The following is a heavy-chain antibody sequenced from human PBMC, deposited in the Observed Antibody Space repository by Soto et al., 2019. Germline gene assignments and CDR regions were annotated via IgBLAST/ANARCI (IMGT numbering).Heavy chain of an antibody. J-gene: IGHJ4*02. CDR3: AMAGWLDY. V-gene: IGHV3-7*01. D-gene: IGHD6-19*01. CDR2: IKKDGSDK. CDR1: GFTFSNYR. Sequence: EVQLVESGGGLVQPGGSLRLSCATSGFTFSNYRMSWVRQAPGKGLEWVANIKKDGSDKYYVDSVKGRFTISRDNAMSSLYLQMNSLTVEDTAVYYCAMAGWLDYWGQGALVIVSS.